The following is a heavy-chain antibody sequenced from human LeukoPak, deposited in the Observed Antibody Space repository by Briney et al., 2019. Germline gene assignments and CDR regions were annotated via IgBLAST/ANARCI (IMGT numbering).Heavy chain of an antibody. Sequence: GGSPRLSCAASGFTFSSYWMNWARQAPGKGLEWVASINHNGNVNYYVDSVKGRFTISRDNAKNSLYLQVSNLRAEDTAVYFCARGRGWDVWGQEATVTVS. J-gene: IGHJ6*02. V-gene: IGHV3-7*03. CDR1: GFTFSSYW. CDR2: INHNGNVN. D-gene: IGHD3-22*01. CDR3: ARGRGWDV.